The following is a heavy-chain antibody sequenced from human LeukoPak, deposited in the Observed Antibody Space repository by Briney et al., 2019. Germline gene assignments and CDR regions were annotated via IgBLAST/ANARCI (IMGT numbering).Heavy chain of an antibody. CDR3: ASGDSPFDY. V-gene: IGHV3-48*01. CDR2: ISSSSNTI. Sequence: GGALRLSCAASGFTVSSYSMNWVRQAPGKGLEWLSYISSSSNTIYYVDSVKGRFTISRDNAKNSLYLQMNSLRVEDTAVYYCASGDSPFDYWGQGTLVTVSS. D-gene: IGHD7-27*01. J-gene: IGHJ4*02. CDR1: GFTVSSYS.